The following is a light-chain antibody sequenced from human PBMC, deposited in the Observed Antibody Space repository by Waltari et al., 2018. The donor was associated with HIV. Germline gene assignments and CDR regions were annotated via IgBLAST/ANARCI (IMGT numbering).Light chain of an antibody. CDR1: QSLLHSNGYNF. Sequence: DIVTTQSPLSLPVTPGAPASTSCRSSQSLLHSNGYNFLDWYLQKPGQAPQLLIYFGSNRASGVPDRFSVSGSGTDFTLKMSRVDAKDVGVYYCMPTLQTLLTFGGGTKVEIK. CDR2: FGS. V-gene: IGKV2-28*01. CDR3: MPTLQTLLT. J-gene: IGKJ4*01.